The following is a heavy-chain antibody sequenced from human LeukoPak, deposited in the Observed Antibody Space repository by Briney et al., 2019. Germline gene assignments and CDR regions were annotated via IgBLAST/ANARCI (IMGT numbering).Heavy chain of an antibody. CDR1: GYPISSGYY. CDR2: INYSGST. D-gene: IGHD2-2*02. V-gene: IGHV4-38-2*02. CDR3: VRAVYCTSGGCYKTDYFDS. Sequence: SETLSLTCSVSGYPISSGYYWGWVRQTPGKGLEWIGSINYSGSTFYNPSLKSRVTMSVDTSNNHFSLHLSSLTAADTAVYYCVRAVYCTSGGCYKTDYFDSWGQGTLATVSS. J-gene: IGHJ4*02.